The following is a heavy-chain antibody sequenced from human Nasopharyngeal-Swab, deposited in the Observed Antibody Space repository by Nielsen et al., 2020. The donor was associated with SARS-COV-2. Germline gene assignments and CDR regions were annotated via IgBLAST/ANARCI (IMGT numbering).Heavy chain of an antibody. J-gene: IGHJ6*03. CDR1: GYTFTGYY. Sequence: ASVKVSCKASGYTFTGYYMHWVRQAPGQGLEWMGWINPNSGGTNYAQKFQGWVTMTRDTSISTAYMELSRLRSDDTAVYYCARDKGSGSDYYCYYMDVWGKGTTVTVSS. CDR2: INPNSGGT. V-gene: IGHV1-2*04. CDR3: ARDKGSGSDYYCYYMDV. D-gene: IGHD6-19*01.